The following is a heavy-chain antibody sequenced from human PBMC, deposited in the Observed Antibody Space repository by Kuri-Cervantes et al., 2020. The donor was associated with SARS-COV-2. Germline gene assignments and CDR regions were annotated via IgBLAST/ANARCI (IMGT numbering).Heavy chain of an antibody. CDR1: GFTFSSYA. V-gene: IGHV3-23*01. J-gene: IGHJ6*03. CDR2: ISSSGGST. Sequence: GESLKISCAASGFTFSSYAMSWVRQAPGKGLEWVSAISSSGGSTYYADSVKGRFTISRDNSKNTLYLQMNSLRAEDTAVYYCASYYDSSGYYYYYYMDVWGKGTTATVSS. D-gene: IGHD3-22*01. CDR3: ASYYDSSGYYYYYYMDV.